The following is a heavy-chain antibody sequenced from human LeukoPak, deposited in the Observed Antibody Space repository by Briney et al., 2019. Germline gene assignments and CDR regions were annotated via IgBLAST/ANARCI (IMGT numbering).Heavy chain of an antibody. CDR1: GLTVSSNY. D-gene: IGHD5-12*01. CDR2: IYSGSST. J-gene: IGHJ4*02. Sequence: GGSLRLSCAASGLTVSSNYMGWVRQAPGKGLEWVSLIYSGSSTYYADSVKGRFTISRDKSKNTLYLQMSSLRVEDTAVYYCAMGAIVATIDYWGQGTLVTVSS. CDR3: AMGAIVATIDY. V-gene: IGHV3-66*01.